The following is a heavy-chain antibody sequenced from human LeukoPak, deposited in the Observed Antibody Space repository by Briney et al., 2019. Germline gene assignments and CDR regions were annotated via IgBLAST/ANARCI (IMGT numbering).Heavy chain of an antibody. CDR3: AGADRHDYGEDY. CDR2: SNQSGCA. V-gene: IGHV4-34*01. CDR1: GGSFSGYY. D-gene: IGHD4-17*01. J-gene: IGHJ4*02. Sequence: PSETLSLTCGVYGGSFSGYYWSWICQPPGKGLEWIGESNQSGCANYNPSLKSRVTMSVDTSKNQFSLKLTSVTAADTAVYYCAGADRHDYGEDYWGQGTLVTVSS.